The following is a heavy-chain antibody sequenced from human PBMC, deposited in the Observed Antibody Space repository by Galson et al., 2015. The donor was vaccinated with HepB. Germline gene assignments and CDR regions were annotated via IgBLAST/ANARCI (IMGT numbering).Heavy chain of an antibody. V-gene: IGHV3-30*04. CDR1: GFTFSSYA. Sequence: SLRLSCAASGFTFSSYAMHWVRQAPGKGLEWVAVISYDGSNKYYADSVKGRFTISRDNSKNTLYLQMNSLRAEDTAVYYCARIAAAADAFDIWGQGTMVTVSS. D-gene: IGHD6-13*01. J-gene: IGHJ3*02. CDR2: ISYDGSNK. CDR3: ARIAAAADAFDI.